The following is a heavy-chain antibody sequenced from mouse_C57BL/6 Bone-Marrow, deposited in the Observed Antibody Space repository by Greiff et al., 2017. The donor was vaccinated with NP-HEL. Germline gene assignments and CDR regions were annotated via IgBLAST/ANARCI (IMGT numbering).Heavy chain of an antibody. V-gene: IGHV14-4*01. J-gene: IGHJ1*03. D-gene: IGHD2-3*01. CDR2: IDPENGDT. CDR1: GFNIKDDY. CDR3: TTDDYWYFDV. Sequence: SGAELVRPGASVKLSCTASGFNIKDDYMHWVKQRPEQGLEWIGWIDPENGDTEYASKFQGKATITADTSSNTAYLQLSSLTSEDTAVYYCTTDDYWYFDVWGTGTTVTVSS.